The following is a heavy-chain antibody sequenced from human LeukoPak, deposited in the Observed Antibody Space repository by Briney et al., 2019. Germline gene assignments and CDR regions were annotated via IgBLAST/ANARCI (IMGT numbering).Heavy chain of an antibody. CDR2: INPNSGGT. V-gene: IGHV1-2*02. J-gene: IGHJ4*02. Sequence: ASVKVSCKASGYTITGYYIHWVRHAPRQVLEWMGWINPNSGGTNYAQKLQGRVTMTRDTSIGTAYMELSRLRSDDTAVYYCARDPPGGYSSSWYFDYWGQGTLVTVSS. CDR3: ARDPPGGYSSSWYFDY. D-gene: IGHD6-13*01. CDR1: GYTITGYY.